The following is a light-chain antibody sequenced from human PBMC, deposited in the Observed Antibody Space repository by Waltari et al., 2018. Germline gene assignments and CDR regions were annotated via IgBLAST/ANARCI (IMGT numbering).Light chain of an antibody. V-gene: IGKV1-9*01. CDR1: QGISTY. CDR3: QQLNSDPWM. CDR2: AAS. J-gene: IGKJ1*01. Sequence: IQLTQSPSSLSASVGDRVTITCRASQGISTYLAWYQQKPGKAPTLLIYAASTLQSGVPSRFSGSGSGTDFTLTISSLQPEDFATYCCQQLNSDPWMFGQGTKVEIK.